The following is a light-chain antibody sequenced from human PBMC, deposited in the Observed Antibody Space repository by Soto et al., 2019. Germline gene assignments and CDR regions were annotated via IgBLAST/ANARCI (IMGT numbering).Light chain of an antibody. V-gene: IGKV3-15*01. Sequence: LMAQSPASLSVSPGERATLSCRASQKIYSNIAWYQQRPGQAPRLLIYRASTGATGVPARFSGSGSGTEFTLTISSLQSDDFAVDSCLQYHNLWAFGQGTKVDIK. CDR2: RAS. CDR3: LQYHNLWA. J-gene: IGKJ1*01. CDR1: QKIYSN.